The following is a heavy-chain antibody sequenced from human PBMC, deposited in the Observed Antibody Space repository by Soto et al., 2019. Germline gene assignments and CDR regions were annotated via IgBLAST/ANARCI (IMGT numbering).Heavy chain of an antibody. Sequence: PGESLKISCKGSGYNFTTFWISWVRQMPGKGLEWMGIIYPGDSETKYSPDFEGQVTASADRSTNTAYLQWRSLRASDTAMYYCARLGFPGAIYFDSWGLGTLVTVSS. CDR1: GYNFTTFW. J-gene: IGHJ4*02. CDR3: ARLGFPGAIYFDS. V-gene: IGHV5-51*01. CDR2: IYPGDSET.